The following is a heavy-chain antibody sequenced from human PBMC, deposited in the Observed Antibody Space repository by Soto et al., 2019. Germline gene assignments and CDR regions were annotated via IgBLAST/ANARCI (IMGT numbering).Heavy chain of an antibody. D-gene: IGHD2-21*02. J-gene: IGHJ6*02. Sequence: PSETLSLTCTVSGGSISSYYWSWIRQPPGKGLEWIGYIYYSGSTNYNPSLKSRVTISVDTSKNQFSLKLSSVTAADTAVYYCASTVTPIPYYYYGMDVWGQGTTVTVSS. V-gene: IGHV4-59*01. CDR3: ASTVTPIPYYYYGMDV. CDR2: IYYSGST. CDR1: GGSISSYY.